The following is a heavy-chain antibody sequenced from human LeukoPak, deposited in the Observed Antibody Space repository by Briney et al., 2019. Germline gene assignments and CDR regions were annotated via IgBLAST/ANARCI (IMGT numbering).Heavy chain of an antibody. J-gene: IGHJ4*02. CDR1: GFTFSSYA. D-gene: IGHD2-21*02. Sequence: GGSLRLSCAASGFTFSSYAMSWVRQAPGKGLEWVSAISGSGGTTYYADSVKGRFTISRDNSKNMLYLQMNSLRAEDTAVYYCAKEPLYCGGDCYEPFDYWGQGTLVTVSS. V-gene: IGHV3-23*01. CDR2: ISGSGGTT. CDR3: AKEPLYCGGDCYEPFDY.